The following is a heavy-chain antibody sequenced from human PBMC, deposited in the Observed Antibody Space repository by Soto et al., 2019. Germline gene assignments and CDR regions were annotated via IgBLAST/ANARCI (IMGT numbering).Heavy chain of an antibody. J-gene: IGHJ6*02. Sequence: PGGSLRLSCAASGFTFSSYSMNWVRQAPGKGLEWVSSISSSSSYIYYADSVKGRFTISRDNAKNSLYLQMNSLRAEDTAVYYCARDCREEARYYYYGMDVWGQGTTVTVSS. CDR1: GFTFSSYS. CDR3: ARDCREEARYYYYGMDV. V-gene: IGHV3-21*01. CDR2: ISSSSSYI.